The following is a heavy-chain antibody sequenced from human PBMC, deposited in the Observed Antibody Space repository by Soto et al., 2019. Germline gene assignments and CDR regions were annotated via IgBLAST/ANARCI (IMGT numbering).Heavy chain of an antibody. CDR2: VYPDDSDT. CDR1: GYDFNLYW. V-gene: IGHV5-51*03. CDR3: GSHVHCDGPTDGLDL. D-gene: IGHD2-21*01. Sequence: EVQLVQSGAEVKKPGESLMVSCKASGYDFNLYWIGWVRQLPGKGLEWMGVVYPDDSDTIYSPSFQCLVSISVDKSISTASLQWGGLKASDTDIYYSGSHVHCDGPTDGLDLW. J-gene: IGHJ2*01.